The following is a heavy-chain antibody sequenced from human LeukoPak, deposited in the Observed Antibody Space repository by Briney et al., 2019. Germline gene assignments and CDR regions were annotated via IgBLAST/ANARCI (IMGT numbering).Heavy chain of an antibody. D-gene: IGHD3-16*01. CDR1: GFTFSIDW. V-gene: IGHV3-7*04. Sequence: PGGSLRLSCAASGFTFSIDWMNWVRQAPGRGLEWVASIKQDGSQKFYVDSVKGRFTTSRDNAENSLYLQMNSLRAEDTAVYYCARGTPAFGAFDIWGQGTMVTVSS. CDR3: ARGTPAFGAFDI. J-gene: IGHJ3*02. CDR2: IKQDGSQK.